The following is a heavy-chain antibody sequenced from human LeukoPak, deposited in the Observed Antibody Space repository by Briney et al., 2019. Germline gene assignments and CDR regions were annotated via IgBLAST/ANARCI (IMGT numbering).Heavy chain of an antibody. Sequence: GGSLRLSCAASGSTFSSYAMHWVRQAPGKGLEWVAVISYDGSNKYYADSVKGRFTISRDNSKNTLYLQMNSLRAEDTAVYYCARIAAAGQNNWGQGTLVTVSS. V-gene: IGHV3-30*04. CDR1: GSTFSSYA. D-gene: IGHD6-13*01. CDR2: ISYDGSNK. J-gene: IGHJ4*02. CDR3: ARIAAAGQNN.